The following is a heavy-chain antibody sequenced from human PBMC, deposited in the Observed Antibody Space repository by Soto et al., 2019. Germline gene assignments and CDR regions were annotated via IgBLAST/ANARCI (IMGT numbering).Heavy chain of an antibody. CDR3: TTSYYYDSSGYYRRDY. D-gene: IGHD3-22*01. J-gene: IGHJ4*02. CDR1: GFTFSNAW. Sequence: EVQLVESGGGLVKPGGSLRLSCAASGFTFSNAWMSWVRQAPGKGLEWVGRIKSKTDGGTTDYAAPVKGRFTISRDDSKNTLYLQMNSLKTEDTAVYYCTTSYYYDSSGYYRRDYLGQGTLVTVSS. V-gene: IGHV3-15*01. CDR2: IKSKTDGGTT.